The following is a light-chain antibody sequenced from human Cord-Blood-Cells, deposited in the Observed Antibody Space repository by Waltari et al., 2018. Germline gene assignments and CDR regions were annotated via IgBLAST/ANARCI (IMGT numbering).Light chain of an antibody. CDR2: GAS. CDR1: QSVSTN. V-gene: IGKV3-15*01. CDR3: QKYNNWWT. Sequence: IVMTQSPATLSVSPGERAPLPCRASQSVSTNLAWYQHKPGQAPRLLIYGASIRATGIPASFSGSGSGTEFTLTISSLQFEDFAVYYCQKYNNWWTFGQGTKVEIK. J-gene: IGKJ1*01.